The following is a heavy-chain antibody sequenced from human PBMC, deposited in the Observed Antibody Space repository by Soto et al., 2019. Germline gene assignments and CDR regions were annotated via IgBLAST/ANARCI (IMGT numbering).Heavy chain of an antibody. CDR1: GYSFTTYW. Sequence: GESLKISCNASGYSFTTYWIVWVGQMPGKGLEWMGIIYPGDSDTRYSPSFQGQVTISADKSISTAYLQWSSLKASDTAMYYCARRLVPNCFDPWGQGTLVT. CDR3: ARRLVPNCFDP. J-gene: IGHJ5*02. V-gene: IGHV5-51*01. CDR2: IYPGDSDT.